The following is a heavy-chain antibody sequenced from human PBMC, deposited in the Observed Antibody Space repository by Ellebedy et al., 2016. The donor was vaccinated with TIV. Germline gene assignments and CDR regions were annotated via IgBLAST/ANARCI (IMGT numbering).Heavy chain of an antibody. CDR1: GGSMNNYY. CDR2: ISYSGST. Sequence: MPSETLSLTCTVSGGSMNNYYWNWIRQPPGKGLEWVGYISYSGSTNYNPSLQSRVIISVDTSKNQFSLKLSSITAAETAVYYCARRRLGIGDDYWGQGTLVTVSS. J-gene: IGHJ4*02. V-gene: IGHV4-59*12. D-gene: IGHD5-12*01. CDR3: ARRRLGIGDDY.